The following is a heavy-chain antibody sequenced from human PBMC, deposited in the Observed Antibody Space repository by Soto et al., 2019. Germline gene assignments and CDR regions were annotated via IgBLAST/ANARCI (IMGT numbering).Heavy chain of an antibody. CDR2: IYPGDSDT. V-gene: IGHV5-51*01. CDR3: AREGYDILTGYYNTYYYYGMDV. Sequence: PGESLKISCKGSGYSFTSYWIGWVRQMPGKGLEWMGIIYPGDSDTRYSPSFQGQVTISADKSISTAYLQWSSLKASDTAMYYCAREGYDILTGYYNTYYYYGMDVWGQGTTVTVSS. J-gene: IGHJ6*02. D-gene: IGHD3-9*01. CDR1: GYSFTSYW.